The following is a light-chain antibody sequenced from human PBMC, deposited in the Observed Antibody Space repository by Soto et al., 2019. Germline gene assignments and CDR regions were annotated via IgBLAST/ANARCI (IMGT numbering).Light chain of an antibody. V-gene: IGKV1-39*01. CDR1: QHISTW. CDR2: AAS. CDR3: QQSYSTLT. J-gene: IGKJ4*01. Sequence: DIQMTQSPSSVSASVGDRVTITCRASQHISTWLTWYQQKPGKAPKLLIYAASSLQSGVPSRFSGSGSGTDFTLTISSLQPEDFATYYCQQSYSTLTFGGGTKVDIK.